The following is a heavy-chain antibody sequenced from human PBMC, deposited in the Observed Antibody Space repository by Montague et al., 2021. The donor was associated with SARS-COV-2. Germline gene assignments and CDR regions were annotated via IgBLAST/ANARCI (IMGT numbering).Heavy chain of an antibody. D-gene: IGHD3-9*01. CDR3: ARHVYVILTGYYTYWYFDL. J-gene: IGHJ2*01. CDR2: IYYSGST. CDR1: GGSISSSSYY. V-gene: IGHV4-39*01. Sequence: SETLSLTCTVSGGSISSSSYYWGWIRQPPGKGLEWIGSIYYSGSTYYNPSLKSRVTISVDTSKNQFSLKLSSVTAADTAVYYCARHVYVILTGYYTYWYFDLWGRGTLVPVSS.